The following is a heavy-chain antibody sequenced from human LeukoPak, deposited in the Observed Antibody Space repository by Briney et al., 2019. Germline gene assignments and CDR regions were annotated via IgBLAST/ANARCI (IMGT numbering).Heavy chain of an antibody. CDR2: ISSSSSTI. D-gene: IGHD6-19*01. CDR1: GFTFSSYS. Sequence: AGSLRLSCAASGFTFSSYSMNWVRQAPGKGLEWVSYISSSSSTIYYADSVKGRFTISRDNANNSLYLQMNSLRAEDTAVYYCARVRYSSGWQYFQHWGQGTLVTVSS. V-gene: IGHV3-48*01. CDR3: ARVRYSSGWQYFQH. J-gene: IGHJ1*01.